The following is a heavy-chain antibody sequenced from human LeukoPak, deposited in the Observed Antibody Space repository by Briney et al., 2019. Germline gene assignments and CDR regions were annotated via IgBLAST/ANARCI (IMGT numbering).Heavy chain of an antibody. Sequence: GGSLKLSCAASGFTFSSYAMSWVRQAPGKGLEWVSGIMGIGGRTYYADSFKGRFTISRDNSKNTLYLQMNSLRAEDTAVYYCAKDSSSWYHWFDPWGQGTLVTVSS. CDR3: AKDSSSWYHWFDP. V-gene: IGHV3-23*01. CDR2: IMGIGGRT. CDR1: GFTFSSYA. D-gene: IGHD6-13*01. J-gene: IGHJ5*02.